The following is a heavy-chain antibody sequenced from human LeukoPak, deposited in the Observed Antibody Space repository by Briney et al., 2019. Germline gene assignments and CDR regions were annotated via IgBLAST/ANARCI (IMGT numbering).Heavy chain of an antibody. V-gene: IGHV4-61*02. J-gene: IGHJ3*02. CDR3: AREPGVRGSFDI. CDR1: GVSISSGPCY. Sequence: SQTLSLTCTVSGVSISSGPCYWTWIRQPAGKGLEWIGRIHTSGITSYKPSLQSRVTVSVDTSKNQFSLKLSSVTAADTAVYYCAREPGVRGSFDIWGQGTKVTVSS. CDR2: IHTSGIT. D-gene: IGHD2-15*01.